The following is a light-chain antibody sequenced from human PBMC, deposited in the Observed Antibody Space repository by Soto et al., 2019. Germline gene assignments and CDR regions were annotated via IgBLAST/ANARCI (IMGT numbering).Light chain of an antibody. CDR1: QSVSDGY. CDR2: GAS. Sequence: DIVMTQSPGTLSLSPGERATLSCRASQSVSDGYVAWYQQKPGQAPRLVISGASTRATGIPDRFRGSWSGTDFILTISRLEHEDFAVYYCQQYGSTPYTFGQGTILEIK. J-gene: IGKJ2*01. V-gene: IGKV3-20*01. CDR3: QQYGSTPYT.